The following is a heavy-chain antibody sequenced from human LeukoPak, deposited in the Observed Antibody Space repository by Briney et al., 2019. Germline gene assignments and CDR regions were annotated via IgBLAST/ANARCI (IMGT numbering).Heavy chain of an antibody. CDR3: ARWFLDYEPHVVVVAARADQLETSRRFDP. CDR2: INHSGST. CDR1: GGSISSSSYY. D-gene: IGHD2-15*01. Sequence: SETLSLTCTVSGGSISSSSYYWGWIRQPPGKGLEWIGEINHSGSTNYNPSLKSRVTISVDTSKNQFSLKLSSVTAADTAVYYCARWFLDYEPHVVVVAARADQLETSRRFDPWGQGTLVTVSS. V-gene: IGHV4-39*07. J-gene: IGHJ5*02.